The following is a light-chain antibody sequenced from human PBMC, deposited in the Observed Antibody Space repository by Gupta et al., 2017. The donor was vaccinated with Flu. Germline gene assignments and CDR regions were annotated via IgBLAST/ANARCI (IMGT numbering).Light chain of an antibody. CDR1: QSVSRY. V-gene: IGKV3-11*01. J-gene: IGKJ2*01. CDR3: QQRSNWPPYT. Sequence: ERATRSCRASQSVSRYLAWYQQKPGQAPRLLIYEASNRATGIPARFSGSGSGTDFTLTISSQEPEDFAVYYCQQRSNWPPYTFGQGTKLQIK. CDR2: EAS.